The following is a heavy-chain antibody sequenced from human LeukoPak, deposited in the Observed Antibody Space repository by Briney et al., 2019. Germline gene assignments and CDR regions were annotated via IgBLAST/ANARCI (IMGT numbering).Heavy chain of an antibody. CDR2: IYTSGST. V-gene: IGHV4-61*02. CDR3: ARVGRTLLRFYYYYYMDV. Sequence: SETLSLTCTVSGGSISSSSYYWSWIRQPAGKGLEWIGRIYTSGSTNYNPSLKSRVTMSVDTSKNQFSLKLSSVTAADTAVYYCARVGRTLLRFYYYYYMDVWGKGTTVTVSS. J-gene: IGHJ6*03. CDR1: GGSISSSSYY. D-gene: IGHD3-10*01.